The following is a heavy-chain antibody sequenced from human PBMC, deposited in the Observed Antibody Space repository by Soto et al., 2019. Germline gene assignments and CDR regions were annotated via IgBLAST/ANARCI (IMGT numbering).Heavy chain of an antibody. V-gene: IGHV4-31*03. J-gene: IGHJ5*02. Sequence: QVQLQESGPGLVKPSETLSLTCTVSGGSVTSGDYYWTWIRQHPEKGLEWIGLIYSRGSTYYNPSLKSRVAISVDTSKTQFSLKVTSMTAADTAVYFCARAQGSQRTYSAGQFDLWGQGTLVTVSS. CDR1: GGSVTSGDYY. D-gene: IGHD3-10*01. CDR3: ARAQGSQRTYSAGQFDL. CDR2: IYSRGST.